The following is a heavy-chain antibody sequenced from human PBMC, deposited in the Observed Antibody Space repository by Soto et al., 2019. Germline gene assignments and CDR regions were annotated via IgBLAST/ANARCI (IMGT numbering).Heavy chain of an antibody. CDR3: ARDPYYDFWSGYSPPVRPGVFDY. CDR1: GFTFSSYS. V-gene: IGHV3-21*01. D-gene: IGHD3-3*01. CDR2: ISSSSSYI. J-gene: IGHJ4*02. Sequence: PGGSLRLSCAASGFTFSSYSMNWVRQAPGEGLEWVSSISSSSSYIYYADSVKGRFTISRDNAKNSLYPQMNSLRAEDTAVYYCARDPYYDFWSGYSPPVRPGVFDYWGQGTLVTVSS.